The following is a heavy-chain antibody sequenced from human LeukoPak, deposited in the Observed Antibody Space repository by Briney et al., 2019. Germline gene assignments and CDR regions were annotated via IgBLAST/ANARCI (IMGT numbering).Heavy chain of an antibody. V-gene: IGHV4-59*01. CDR1: GGSFSGYY. D-gene: IGHD6-6*01. Sequence: PSETLSLTCAVYGGSFSGYYWSWIRQPPGKGLEWIGYIYYSGSTNYNPSLKSRVTISVDTSKNQFSLKLSSVTAADTAVYYCASSRYSSSSLDYWGQGALVTVSS. CDR2: IYYSGST. J-gene: IGHJ4*02. CDR3: ASSRYSSSSLDY.